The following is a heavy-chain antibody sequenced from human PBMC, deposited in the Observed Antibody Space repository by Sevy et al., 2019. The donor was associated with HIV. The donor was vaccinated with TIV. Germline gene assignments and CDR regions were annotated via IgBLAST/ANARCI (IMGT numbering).Heavy chain of an antibody. Sequence: GGSLRLSCAASGFTFSSYSMNWVRQAPGKGLEWVSYISSSSNTIYYADSVKGRFTISRDNAKNSLYLQMNSLRDEDTAVYYCARLDTGIVGATTDGAFDIWGQGTMVTVS. V-gene: IGHV3-48*02. J-gene: IGHJ3*02. CDR1: GFTFSSYS. D-gene: IGHD1-26*01. CDR2: ISSSSNTI. CDR3: ARLDTGIVGATTDGAFDI.